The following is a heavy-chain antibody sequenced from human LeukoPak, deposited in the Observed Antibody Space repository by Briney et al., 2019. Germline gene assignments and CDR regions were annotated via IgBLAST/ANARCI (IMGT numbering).Heavy chain of an antibody. J-gene: IGHJ4*02. CDR2: IYHTGST. Sequence: SETLTLTCAVSGYSFRKVYYWSGIRPPPGKGLGWIGTIYHTGSTYYTASLGSRVTISVDTSKNEFSLNLNSVTAADTAVYYCARAGWIITSGIDYWGQGALVTVSS. CDR1: GYSFRKVYY. CDR3: ARAGWIITSGIDY. D-gene: IGHD3-10*01. V-gene: IGHV4-38-2*01.